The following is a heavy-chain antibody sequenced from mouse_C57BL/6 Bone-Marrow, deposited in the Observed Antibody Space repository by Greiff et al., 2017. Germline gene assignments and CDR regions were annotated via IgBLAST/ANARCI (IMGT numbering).Heavy chain of an antibody. Sequence: EVKLMESGGDLVKPGGSLKLSCAASGFTFSSYGMSWVRHTPDKRLEWVATISSGGSYTYYPDSVKGRFTISRDNDKNNLYLQMSSLKSEDTAMYDCASLWLRSWVAYWGQGTLVTVSA. CDR3: ASLWLRSWVAY. CDR1: GFTFSSYG. D-gene: IGHD2-2*01. V-gene: IGHV5-6*01. J-gene: IGHJ3*01. CDR2: ISSGGSYT.